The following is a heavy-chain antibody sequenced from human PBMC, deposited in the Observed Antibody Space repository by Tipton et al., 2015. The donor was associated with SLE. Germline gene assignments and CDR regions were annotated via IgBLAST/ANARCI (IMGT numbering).Heavy chain of an antibody. D-gene: IGHD6-19*01. V-gene: IGHV3-23*01. CDR2: ISGSGGST. CDR1: GFTFSSYA. Sequence: GSLRLSCAASGFTFSSYAMSWVRQAPGKGLEWVSAISGSGGSTYYADSVKGRFTISRDNSKNTLYLQMNSLRAEDTAVYYCASSGGIAVAGPLWGQGTMVTVSS. J-gene: IGHJ3*01. CDR3: ASSGGIAVAGPL.